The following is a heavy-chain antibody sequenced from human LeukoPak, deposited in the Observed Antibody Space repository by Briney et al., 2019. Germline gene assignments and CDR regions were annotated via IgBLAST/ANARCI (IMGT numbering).Heavy chain of an antibody. CDR3: ARRYGLYGSGSYPIDY. D-gene: IGHD3-10*01. CDR2: INHSGST. CDR1: GRSFSGYY. J-gene: IGHJ4*02. V-gene: IGHV4-34*01. Sequence: SETLSLTCAVYGRSFSGYYWSWIRQPPGKGLEWIGEINHSGSTNYNPSLKSRVTISVDTSKNQFSLKLSSVTAADTAVYYCARRYGLYGSGSYPIDYWGQGTLVTVSS.